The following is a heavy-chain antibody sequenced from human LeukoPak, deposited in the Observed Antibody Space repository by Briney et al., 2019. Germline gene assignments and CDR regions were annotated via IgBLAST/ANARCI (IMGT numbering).Heavy chain of an antibody. CDR3: ALGSDILTGYNWFDP. J-gene: IGHJ5*02. CDR2: IYHSGST. CDR1: GYSISSGYY. Sequence: SETLSLTCAVSGYSISSGYYWGWIRQPPGKGLEWIGSIYHSGSTYYNPSLKSRVTISVDTSKNQFSLKLSSVTAADTAVYHCALGSDILTGYNWFDPWGQGTLVTVSS. V-gene: IGHV4-38-2*01. D-gene: IGHD3-9*01.